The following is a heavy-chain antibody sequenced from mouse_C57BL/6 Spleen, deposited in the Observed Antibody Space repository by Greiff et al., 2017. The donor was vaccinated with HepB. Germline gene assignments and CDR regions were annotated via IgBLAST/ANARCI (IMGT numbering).Heavy chain of an antibody. CDR2: LSSGRSTI. V-gene: IGHV5-17*01. CDR1: GFTFSDYG. J-gene: IGHJ1*03. Sequence: EVKLVESGGGFVKPGGSLKLSCAASGFTFSDYGMHWVRQAPEKGLEWVAYLSSGRSTIYYADTVKGRFTISRDNAKNTLFLQMTSLRSEDTAMYYCARRRGYFDVWGTGTTVTVSS. CDR3: ARRRGYFDV.